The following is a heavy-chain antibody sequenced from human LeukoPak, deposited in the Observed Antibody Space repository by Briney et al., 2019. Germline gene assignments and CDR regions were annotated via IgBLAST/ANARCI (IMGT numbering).Heavy chain of an antibody. Sequence: GGSLRLSCAASGLTFSRYAMTWVRQAPGKGLEWVSSISAGDGSTYYADSVKGRFTISRDNSKNTLYLQMNSLRAEDTAVYYCAKGLADSVEFDYWGQGTPVTVSS. CDR3: AKGLADSVEFDY. J-gene: IGHJ4*02. CDR2: ISAGDGST. CDR1: GLTFSRYA. V-gene: IGHV3-23*01. D-gene: IGHD3-9*01.